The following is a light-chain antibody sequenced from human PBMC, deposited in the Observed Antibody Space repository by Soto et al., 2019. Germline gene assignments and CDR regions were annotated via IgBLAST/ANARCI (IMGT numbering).Light chain of an antibody. Sequence: QSVLTQPPSASGTPGQRVTISCSGSTSNIGTNTVNWYQQLTGTAPKLLIYSDTQRPSGVPDRFSGSKSGTSASLAISGLQSEDEADYYCAAWDDSLNGYVFGTGTKVTVL. CDR2: SDT. J-gene: IGLJ1*01. V-gene: IGLV1-44*01. CDR3: AAWDDSLNGYV. CDR1: TSNIGTNT.